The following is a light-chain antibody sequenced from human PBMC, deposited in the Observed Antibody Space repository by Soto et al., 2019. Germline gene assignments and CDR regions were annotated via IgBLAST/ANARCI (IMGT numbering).Light chain of an antibody. CDR1: SSDVGGYHY. V-gene: IGLV2-11*01. CDR2: DVN. J-gene: IGLJ2*01. CDR3: CSYAGSYTLV. Sequence: QSALTQPRSVSGSPGQSVTLSCTGTSSDVGGYHYVSWYQHHPGKAPKIIIYDVNKRPSGVPDRVSGSKSGNTASLTISGLQTEDEADYYCCSYAGSYTLVFGGGTKLTVL.